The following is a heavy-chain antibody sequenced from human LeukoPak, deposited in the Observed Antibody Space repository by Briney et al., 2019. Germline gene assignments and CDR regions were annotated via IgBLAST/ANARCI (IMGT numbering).Heavy chain of an antibody. Sequence: GGSLRLSCAASGFTFSSYAMHWVRQAPGKGLEWVAVISYDGTYKYYADSVKGRFTISRDNSKNTLYLQMNSLRAEDTAVYYCARASVPIYYYDSSGWYAFDIWGQGTMVTVSS. CDR1: GFTFSSYA. CDR2: ISYDGTYK. V-gene: IGHV3-30*04. J-gene: IGHJ3*02. CDR3: ARASVPIYYYDSSGWYAFDI. D-gene: IGHD3-22*01.